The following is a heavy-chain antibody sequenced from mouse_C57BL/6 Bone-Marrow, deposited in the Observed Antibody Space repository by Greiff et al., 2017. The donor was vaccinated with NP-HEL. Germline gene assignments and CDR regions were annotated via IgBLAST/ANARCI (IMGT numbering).Heavy chain of an antibody. V-gene: IGHV1-54*01. D-gene: IGHD1-1*01. CDR2: INPGSGGT. Sequence: VQWVESGAELVRPGTSVKVSCKASGYAFTNYLIEWVKQRPGQGLEWIGVINPGSGGTNYNEKFKGKATLTADKSSSTAYMQLSSLTSEDSAVYFCARGGLRFPWFAYWGQGTLVTVSA. J-gene: IGHJ3*01. CDR3: ARGGLRFPWFAY. CDR1: GYAFTNYL.